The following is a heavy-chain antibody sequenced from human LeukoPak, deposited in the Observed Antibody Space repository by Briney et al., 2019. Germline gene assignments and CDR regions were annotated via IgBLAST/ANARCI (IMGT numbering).Heavy chain of an antibody. CDR2: IKQDGSEK. CDR3: ARDAGYNWNDTPGLDY. CDR1: GFTFSSNW. V-gene: IGHV3-7*01. J-gene: IGHJ4*02. Sequence: GGSLRLSCAASGFTFSSNWMSWVRQAPGKGLEWVANIKQDGSEKYYVDSVKGRFTISRDNAKNSLYLQMNSLRAEDTAVYYCARDAGYNWNDTPGLDYWGQGTLVTVSS. D-gene: IGHD1-1*01.